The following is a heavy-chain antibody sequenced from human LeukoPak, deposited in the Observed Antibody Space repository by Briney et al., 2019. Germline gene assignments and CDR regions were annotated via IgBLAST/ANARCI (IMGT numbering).Heavy chain of an antibody. CDR2: ISTSGTNI. V-gene: IGHV3-11*01. CDR1: GFTFTDYY. Sequence: GGSLRLSCAASGFTFTDYYMTWIRPAPGKGLEWVSYISTSGTNIYYADSVKGRFTISRDNTRKSLYLQINNLRAEDTAVYYCARKTASGPFDCWGQGTLVTVSS. J-gene: IGHJ4*02. CDR3: ARKTASGPFDC.